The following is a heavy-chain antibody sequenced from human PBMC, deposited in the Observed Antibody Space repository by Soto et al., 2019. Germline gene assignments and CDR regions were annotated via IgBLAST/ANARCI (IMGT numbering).Heavy chain of an antibody. CDR1: GGTFSSYA. V-gene: IGHV1-69*01. J-gene: IGHJ1*01. CDR2: IIPMFPTA. CDR3: ARDKEYYYDSSGYYGVYFQH. Sequence: QVQLVQSGAEVKKPGSSVKVSCKASGGTFSSYAISWVRQAPGQGLEWMGGIIPMFPTANYAQKFQGRVTITADASTSTAYMELSSLRSEDTAVCYCARDKEYYYDSSGYYGVYFQHWGQGTLVTVSS. D-gene: IGHD3-22*01.